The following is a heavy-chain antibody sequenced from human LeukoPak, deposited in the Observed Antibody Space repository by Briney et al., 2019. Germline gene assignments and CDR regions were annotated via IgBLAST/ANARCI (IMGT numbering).Heavy chain of an antibody. CDR2: INHSGST. D-gene: IGHD2-15*01. CDR3: AKDPEDIVVVVAAFNWFDP. J-gene: IGHJ5*02. V-gene: IGHV4-34*01. CDR1: GGSFSGYY. Sequence: SETLSLTCAVYGGSFSGYYWSWIRQPPGKGLEWIGEINHSGSTNYNPSLKSRVTISVDTSKNQFSLKLSSVTAADTAVYYCAKDPEDIVVVVAAFNWFDPWGQGTLVTVSS.